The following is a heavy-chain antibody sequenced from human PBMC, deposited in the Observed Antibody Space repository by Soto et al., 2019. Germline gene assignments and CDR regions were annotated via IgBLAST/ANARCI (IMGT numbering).Heavy chain of an antibody. CDR3: ARQTGGNRYSGMDV. D-gene: IGHD2-15*01. V-gene: IGHV4-59*08. J-gene: IGHJ6*02. CDR2: IYYSGST. CDR1: GGSISSYY. Sequence: QVQLQESGPGLVKPSETLSLTCTVSGGSISSYYWSWIRQPPGKGLEWIGYIYYSGSTNYDPSLKSRVTXXVXTXXNKSSLHLSSVTAEDTAGYYWARQTGGNRYSGMDVWGQGTTVTVSS.